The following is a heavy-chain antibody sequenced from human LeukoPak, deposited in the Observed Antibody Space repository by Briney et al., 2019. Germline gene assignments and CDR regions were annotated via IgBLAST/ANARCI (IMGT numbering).Heavy chain of an antibody. Sequence: PSETLSLTCAVYGGSFSGYYWSWIRQPPGKGLEWIGEINHSGSTNYNPSLKSRVTISVDTSKNQFSLKLSSVTAADTAVYYCARVTRWYAGHIDPWGQGTLVTVSS. J-gene: IGHJ5*02. CDR2: INHSGST. CDR1: GGSFSGYY. D-gene: IGHD6-13*01. CDR3: ARVTRWYAGHIDP. V-gene: IGHV4-34*01.